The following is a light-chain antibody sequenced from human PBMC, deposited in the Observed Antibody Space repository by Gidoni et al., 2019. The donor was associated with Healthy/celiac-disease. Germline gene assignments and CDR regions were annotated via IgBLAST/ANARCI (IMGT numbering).Light chain of an antibody. CDR1: ALPKKY. Sequence: SYELTQPPSVSVYPGQTARNTCSGDALPKKYAYWYQQKSGQAPVMVIYEDTKRPSGSPERFSGSSSGTMDTLTISGAQVEDEADYYCYSTDSSGNHRGVFGGGTKLTVL. CDR2: EDT. J-gene: IGLJ3*02. V-gene: IGLV3-10*01. CDR3: YSTDSSGNHRGV.